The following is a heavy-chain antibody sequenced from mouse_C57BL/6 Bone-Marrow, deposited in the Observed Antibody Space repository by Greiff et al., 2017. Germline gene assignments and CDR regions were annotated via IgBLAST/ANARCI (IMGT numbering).Heavy chain of an antibody. D-gene: IGHD2-4*01. CDR1: GFNIKDDY. J-gene: IGHJ3*01. CDR2: IDPENGDT. Sequence: QQSGAELVRPGASVKLSCTASGFNIKDDYMHWVKQRPEQGLEWIGWIDPENGDTEYASKFQGKATITADTSSNTAYLQLSSLTSEDTAVYYCTTYSIYYDYDAWFAYWGQGTLVTVSA. CDR3: TTYSIYYDYDAWFAY. V-gene: IGHV14-4*01.